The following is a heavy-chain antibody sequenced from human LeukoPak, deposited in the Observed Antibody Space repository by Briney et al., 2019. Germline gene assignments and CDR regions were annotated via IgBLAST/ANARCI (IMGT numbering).Heavy chain of an antibody. J-gene: IGHJ4*02. CDR2: IYTSGST. V-gene: IGHV4-4*07. Sequence: SETLSLTCTVSGGSISSYYWSWIRQPAGKGLEWIGRIYTSGSTNYNPSLKSRVTMSVDTSKNQFSLKLSSVTAADTAVYYCARDGLSYDSSGYYPDYSDYWGQGTLVTVSS. D-gene: IGHD3-22*01. CDR3: ARDGLSYDSSGYYPDYSDY. CDR1: GGSISSYY.